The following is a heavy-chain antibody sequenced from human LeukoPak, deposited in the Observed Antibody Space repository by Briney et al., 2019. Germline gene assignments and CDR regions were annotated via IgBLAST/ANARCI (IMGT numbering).Heavy chain of an antibody. J-gene: IGHJ5*02. CDR3: ARAKLLYCSGGSCYPNWFDP. D-gene: IGHD2-15*01. Sequence: GGSLRLSCAASGFIISSNYMTWVRQAPGKGLEWVSVIYSGGSTYYADSVKGRFTISRDSSKDTLYLQMNSLRVEDTAVYYCARAKLLYCSGGSCYPNWFDPWGQGTLVTVSS. V-gene: IGHV3-53*01. CDR2: IYSGGST. CDR1: GFIISSNY.